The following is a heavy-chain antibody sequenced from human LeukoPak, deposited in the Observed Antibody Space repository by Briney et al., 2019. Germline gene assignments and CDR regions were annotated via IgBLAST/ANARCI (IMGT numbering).Heavy chain of an antibody. D-gene: IGHD5-24*01. Sequence: PGRSLRLSCAASGFTFSSYAMHWVRQAPGKGLEWVSVIYSGGSTYSADSVKGRFTISRDNSKNTLYLQMNSLRAEDTAVYYCARGFSDGYNGGFDYWGQGTLVTVSS. CDR1: GFTFSSYA. V-gene: IGHV3-53*01. CDR3: ARGFSDGYNGGFDY. J-gene: IGHJ4*02. CDR2: IYSGGST.